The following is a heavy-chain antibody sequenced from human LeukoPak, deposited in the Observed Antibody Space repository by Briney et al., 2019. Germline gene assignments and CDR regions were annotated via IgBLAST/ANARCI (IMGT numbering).Heavy chain of an antibody. CDR3: ARMEYSSGWLPFDY. D-gene: IGHD6-19*01. J-gene: IGHJ4*02. CDR1: GGSIGGYY. Sequence: SETLSLTCTVSGGSIGGYYWGWIRQPPGKGLEWIGYIYYRGNTKYNPSLQSRVTISLDTSRNQFSLKLSSVTAADTAVYYCARMEYSSGWLPFDYWGQGTLVTVSS. V-gene: IGHV4-59*01. CDR2: IYYRGNT.